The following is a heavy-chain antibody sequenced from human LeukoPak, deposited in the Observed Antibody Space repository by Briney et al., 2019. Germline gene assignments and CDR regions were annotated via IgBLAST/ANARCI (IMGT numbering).Heavy chain of an antibody. J-gene: IGHJ4*02. V-gene: IGHV4-34*01. CDR3: ARGRGWFGESRFDY. CDR2: INHSGST. Sequence: GSLRLSCAASGFILSNYRMNWIRQPPGKGLEWIGEINHSGSTNYNPSLKSRVTISVDTSKNQFSLKLSSVTAADTAVYYCARGRGWFGESRFDYWGQGTLVTVSS. D-gene: IGHD3-10*01. CDR1: GFILSNYR.